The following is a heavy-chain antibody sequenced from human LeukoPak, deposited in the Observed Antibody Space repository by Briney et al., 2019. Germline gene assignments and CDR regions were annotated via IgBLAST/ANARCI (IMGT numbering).Heavy chain of an antibody. CDR2: IYTSGST. D-gene: IGHD3-9*01. V-gene: IGHV4-4*07. J-gene: IGHJ2*01. Sequence: PSETLSFTCTVSGGSISSYYWSWIRQPAGKGLEWIGRIYTSGSTNYNPSLKSRVTMSVDTSKNQFSLKLSSVTAADTAVYYCARQDFDWLLPDYWYFDLWGRGTLVTVSS. CDR3: ARQDFDWLLPDYWYFDL. CDR1: GGSISSYY.